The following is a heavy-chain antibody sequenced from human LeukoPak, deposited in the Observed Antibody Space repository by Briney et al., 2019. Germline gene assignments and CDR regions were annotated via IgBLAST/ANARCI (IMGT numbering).Heavy chain of an antibody. Sequence: ASETLSLTCVVFGGSFSGYYWSWIRQPPGKGLEWIGEINHSGSTNYNPSLKSRVTISVDTSKNQFSLKLSSVTAADTAVYYCARASPPVPWGQGTLVTVSS. CDR3: ARASPPVP. V-gene: IGHV4-34*01. J-gene: IGHJ5*02. CDR1: GGSFSGYY. CDR2: INHSGST.